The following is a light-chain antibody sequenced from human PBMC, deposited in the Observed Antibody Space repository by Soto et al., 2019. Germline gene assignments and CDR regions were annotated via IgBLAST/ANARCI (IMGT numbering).Light chain of an antibody. CDR2: GAS. Sequence: EIVMTQSPATLSVSPGERVTLSCRASQSVSGNLAWYQQKPGQAPRLLMYGASTTATGIPARFSGSGSGTEFTLTISSLQSEDFAVYYCQQYNNCPHTFGQGTKVDIK. V-gene: IGKV3D-15*01. J-gene: IGKJ1*01. CDR1: QSVSGN. CDR3: QQYNNCPHT.